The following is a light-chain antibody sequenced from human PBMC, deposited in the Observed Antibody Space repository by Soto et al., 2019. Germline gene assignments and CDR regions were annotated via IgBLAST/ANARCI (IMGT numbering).Light chain of an antibody. V-gene: IGKV3-11*01. CDR2: DTF. CDR1: QDISTY. J-gene: IGKJ4*01. Sequence: IVLTLSLASLSVSPGERATLSCMASQDISTYLAWYQQKPGQPPRLIIYDTFNRASGVPDWFSGSGSGTVFTLTINNVAPDDSATYYCQQRSTWPLTFGGGTKVDIK. CDR3: QQRSTWPLT.